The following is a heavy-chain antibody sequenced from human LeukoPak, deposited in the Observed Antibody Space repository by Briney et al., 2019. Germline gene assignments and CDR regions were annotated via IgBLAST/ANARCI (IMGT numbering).Heavy chain of an antibody. CDR2: IYYSGST. V-gene: IGHV4-59*01. D-gene: IGHD3-3*01. CDR3: ARVNDDFWSGPLHG. J-gene: IGHJ6*01. Sequence: SETPAITRTVSGGSISSYYWSWIRQPPGKGLEWIGYIYYSGSTNYNPSLKSRVTISVDTSKNQFSLKLSSVTAADTAVYYCARVNDDFWSGPLHGWRQGSKVTVSS. CDR1: GGSISSYY.